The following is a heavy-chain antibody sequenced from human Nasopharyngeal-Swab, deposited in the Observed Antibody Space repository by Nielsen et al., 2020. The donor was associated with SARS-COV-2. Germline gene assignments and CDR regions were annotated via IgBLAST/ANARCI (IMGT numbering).Heavy chain of an antibody. CDR3: ARTEHGGSYYYGMDV. J-gene: IGHJ6*02. CDR2: ISSSSSYI. V-gene: IGHV3-21*01. D-gene: IGHD1/OR15-1a*01. Sequence: WIRQPPGKELEWVSSISSSSSYIYYADSVKGRFTVSRDNAKNSLYLQMNSLRAEDTAVYYCARTEHGGSYYYGMDVWGQGTTVTVSS.